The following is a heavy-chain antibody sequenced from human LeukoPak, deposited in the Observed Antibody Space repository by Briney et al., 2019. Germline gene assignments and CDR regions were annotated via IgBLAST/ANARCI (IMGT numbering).Heavy chain of an antibody. Sequence: GGTLRLSCAASGITFSSYGMSWVRQAPGKGLEWVSSINSTGGTTYYADSVKGRFTISRDNSKNTLYLQMNSLRAEDTAIYYCAKNGDRGAYCTGGTCYPYFYYYMDVWGKGTTVT. V-gene: IGHV3-23*01. CDR1: GITFSSYG. CDR3: AKNGDRGAYCTGGTCYPYFYYYMDV. D-gene: IGHD2-15*01. J-gene: IGHJ6*03. CDR2: INSTGGTT.